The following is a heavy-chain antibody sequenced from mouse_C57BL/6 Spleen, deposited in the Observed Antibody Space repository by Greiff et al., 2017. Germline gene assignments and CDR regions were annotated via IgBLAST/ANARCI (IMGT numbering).Heavy chain of an antibody. D-gene: IGHD2-4*01. V-gene: IGHV1-61*01. CDR1: GYTFTSYW. CDR3: ARRGDYDDGAWFAY. Sequence: QVQLQQPGAELVRPGSSVKLSCKASGYTFTSYWMDWVKQRPGQGLEWIGNIYPSDSDTHYNHKFKDKATLTVDKSSSTAYMQLSSLTSEDSAVYYCARRGDYDDGAWFAYWGQGTLVTVSA. J-gene: IGHJ3*01. CDR2: IYPSDSDT.